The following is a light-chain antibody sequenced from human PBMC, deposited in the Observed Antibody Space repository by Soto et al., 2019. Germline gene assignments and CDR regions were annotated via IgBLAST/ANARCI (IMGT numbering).Light chain of an antibody. CDR1: QSVSSY. J-gene: IGKJ4*01. CDR2: DAS. Sequence: EIVLTQSPATLSLSPGERATLSCRASQSVSSYLAWYQQKPGQAPRLLIYDASNRATGITARFSGSGSGTDFTLTISSLEPDDFAVYYCQQRSNWPLTFGGGTKVEIK. CDR3: QQRSNWPLT. V-gene: IGKV3-11*01.